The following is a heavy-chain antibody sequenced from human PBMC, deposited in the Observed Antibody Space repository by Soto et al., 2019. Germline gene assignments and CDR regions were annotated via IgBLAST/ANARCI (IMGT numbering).Heavy chain of an antibody. CDR2: ISSSGSTR. CDR1: GFTFNNYA. CDR3: AREDCSGVRCPQPRFSYSGMDV. D-gene: IGHD2-15*01. J-gene: IGHJ6*02. V-gene: IGHV3-11*01. Sequence: GGSLRLSCAASGFTFNNYAMSWVRQAPGKGLEWLSYISSSGSTRNYADSVKGRFTISRDNAKNSLYLQMNSLGVEDTAVYYCAREDCSGVRCPQPRFSYSGMDVWGQGTTVTVSS.